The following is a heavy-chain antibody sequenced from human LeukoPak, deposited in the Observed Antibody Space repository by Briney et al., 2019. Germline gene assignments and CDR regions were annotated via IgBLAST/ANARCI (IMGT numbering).Heavy chain of an antibody. J-gene: IGHJ4*02. V-gene: IGHV4-59*05. Sequence: KTGGSLRLSCAASGFTFSNAWLSWVRQAPGKGLEWIGSIYYSGSTYYNPSLKSRVTISVDTSKNQFSLKLSSVTAADTAVYYCATYSSSWYWTVGYFDYWGQGTLVTVSS. CDR3: ATYSSSWYWTVGYFDY. CDR1: GFTFSNAW. CDR2: IYYSGST. D-gene: IGHD6-13*01.